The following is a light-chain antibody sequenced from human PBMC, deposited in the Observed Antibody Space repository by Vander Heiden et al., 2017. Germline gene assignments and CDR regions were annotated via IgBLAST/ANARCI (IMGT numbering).Light chain of an antibody. V-gene: IGLV3-1*01. J-gene: IGLJ2*01. Sequence: SCELAHAPPVAVSTGQTASITCSGKKLGEQCACGYQQKPGQSPVLVIYRDSKRPSGSPERFSGSSAGNTATRTLSGTQAMDEADYYCQAWDSSTVVFGGGTKLTVL. CDR2: RDS. CDR3: QAWDSSTVV. CDR1: KLGEQC.